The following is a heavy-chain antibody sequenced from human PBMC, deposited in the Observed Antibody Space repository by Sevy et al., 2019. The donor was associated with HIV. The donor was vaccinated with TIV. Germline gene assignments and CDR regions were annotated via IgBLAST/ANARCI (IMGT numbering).Heavy chain of an antibody. D-gene: IGHD2-2*01. CDR1: GYTFSNYW. CDR2: IYPGDSDT. CDR3: ARYPIVVVPAAEYYFDY. Sequence: GESLKISCKGSGYTFSNYWIGWVRQMPGRGLEWMGVIYPGDSDTRYSPSFQGQVNISADKSSSTAYLQWSSPKTSDTAIYYCARYPIVVVPAAEYYFDYWGQGTLVTVSS. V-gene: IGHV5-51*01. J-gene: IGHJ4*02.